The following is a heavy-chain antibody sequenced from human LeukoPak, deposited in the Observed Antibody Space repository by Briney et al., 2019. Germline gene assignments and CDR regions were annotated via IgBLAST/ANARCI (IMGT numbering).Heavy chain of an antibody. J-gene: IGHJ4*02. CDR2: ISYDGSNK. CDR1: GFTFSSYA. D-gene: IGHD6-13*01. CDR3: ARGPGIAAAGTY. V-gene: IGHV3-30*04. Sequence: GGSLRLSCAASGFTFSSYAMHWVRQAPGKGLEWVAVISYDGSNKYYADSVKGRFTISRGNSKNTLYLQMNSLRAEDTAVYYCARGPGIAAAGTYWGQGTLVTVSS.